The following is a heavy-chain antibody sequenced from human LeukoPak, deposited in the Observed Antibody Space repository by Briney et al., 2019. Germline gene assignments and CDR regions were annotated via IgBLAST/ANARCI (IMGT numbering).Heavy chain of an antibody. V-gene: IGHV4-34*01. J-gene: IGHJ4*02. CDR3: ARRRGYSYGEIDY. CDR2: INHSGST. Sequence: PSETLSLTCTVSGGSLSSYYWSWIRQPPGKGLEWIGEINHSGSTNYNPSLKSRVTISVDTSKNQFSLKLSSVTAADTAVYYCARRRGYSYGEIDYWGQGTLVTVSS. D-gene: IGHD5-18*01. CDR1: GGSLSSYY.